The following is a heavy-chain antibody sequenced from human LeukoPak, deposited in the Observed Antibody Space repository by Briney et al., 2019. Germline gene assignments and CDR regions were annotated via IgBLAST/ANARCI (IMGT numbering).Heavy chain of an antibody. CDR2: INPNSGDT. Sequence: ASVKVSCKASGYTFTGYYMHWVRQAPGQGLEWMGWINPNSGDTNYAQKFQGRVTMTRDTSTSTVYMELSSLRSEDTAVYYCARDSKYSGSYHGWFDPWGQGTLVTVSS. D-gene: IGHD1-26*01. CDR1: GYTFTGYY. J-gene: IGHJ5*02. CDR3: ARDSKYSGSYHGWFDP. V-gene: IGHV1-2*02.